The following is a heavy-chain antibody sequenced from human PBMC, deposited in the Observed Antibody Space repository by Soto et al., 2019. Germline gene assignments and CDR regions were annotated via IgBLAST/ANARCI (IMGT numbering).Heavy chain of an antibody. V-gene: IGHV3-30-3*01. CDR2: ISYDGSNK. J-gene: IGHJ6*01. CDR1: GFTFSSYA. Sequence: QVQLVESGGGVVQPGRSLRLSCAASGFTFSSYAMHWVRQAPGKGLEWVAVISYDGSNKYYADSVKGRFTISRDNSKNTLYLQMNSLRAEDTAVYYCARAGPIVEQLVRTGYYYGMDVW. D-gene: IGHD6-6*01. CDR3: ARAGPIVEQLVRTGYYYGMDV.